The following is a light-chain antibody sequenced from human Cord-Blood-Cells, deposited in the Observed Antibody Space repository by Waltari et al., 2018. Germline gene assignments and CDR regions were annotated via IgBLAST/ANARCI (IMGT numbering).Light chain of an antibody. J-gene: IGLJ3*02. V-gene: IGLV2-14*01. CDR2: DVS. CDR1: SSDVGGYNY. CDR3: SSYTSSSTWV. Sequence: SALTQPASVSGSPGQSITISRTGTSSDVGGYNYVSWYQQHPGKAPKHMIYDVSNRPSGVSNRFSGSKSGNTASLTISGLQAEDEADYYCSSYTSSSTWVFGGGTKLTVL.